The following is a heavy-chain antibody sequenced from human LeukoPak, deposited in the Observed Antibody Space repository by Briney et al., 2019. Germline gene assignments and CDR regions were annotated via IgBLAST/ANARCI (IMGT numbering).Heavy chain of an antibody. D-gene: IGHD1-26*01. CDR2: ISSSSSYI. V-gene: IGHV3-21*01. J-gene: IGHJ4*02. CDR1: GFTVSSNY. Sequence: GGSLRLSCAASGFTVSSNYMSWVRQAPGKGLEWVSSISSSSSYIYYADSVKGRFTISRDNAKNSLYLQMNSLRAEDTAVYYCARALLTDSGKDYWGQGTLVTVSS. CDR3: ARALLTDSGKDY.